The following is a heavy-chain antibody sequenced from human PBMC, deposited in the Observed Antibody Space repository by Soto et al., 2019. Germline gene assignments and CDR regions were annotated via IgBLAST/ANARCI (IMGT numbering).Heavy chain of an antibody. CDR3: ARDRARYDYVWGSINYYYGMDV. CDR2: IIPIFGTA. J-gene: IGHJ6*02. D-gene: IGHD3-16*01. CDR1: GGTFSSYA. Sequence: SVKVSCKASGGTFSSYAISWVRQAPGQGLEWMGGIIPIFGTANYAQKFQCRVTITADESTSTAYMELSSLRSEDTAVYYCARDRARYDYVWGSINYYYGMDVWGQGTTVTVSS. V-gene: IGHV1-69*13.